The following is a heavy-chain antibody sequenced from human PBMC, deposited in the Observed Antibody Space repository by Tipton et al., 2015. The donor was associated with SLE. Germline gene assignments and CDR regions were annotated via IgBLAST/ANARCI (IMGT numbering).Heavy chain of an antibody. V-gene: IGHV3-66*02. CDR1: GFTVGHYY. D-gene: IGHD6-13*01. Sequence: GSLRLSCAASGFTVGHYYMSWVRQAPGKGLEWVSLTYSGGTTYYADSVQGRFAISRDNSKNTLYLQMNSLRAEDTAVYFCARVFESAGTFTSGAPDYWGQGTLVTVSS. CDR3: ARVFESAGTFTSGAPDY. J-gene: IGHJ4*02. CDR2: TYSGGTT.